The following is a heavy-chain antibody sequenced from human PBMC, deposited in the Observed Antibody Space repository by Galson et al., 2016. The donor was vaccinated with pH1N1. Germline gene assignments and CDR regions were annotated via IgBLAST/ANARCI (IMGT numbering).Heavy chain of an antibody. D-gene: IGHD2-2*02. CDR3: ARVGCNSGSCDSAYYYAMDV. J-gene: IGHJ6*02. V-gene: IGHV3-48*03. CDR2: ICTIGNMI. Sequence: SLRLSCAASGFTFSYYEMNWVRQAPGKGLEWVSYICTIGNMILYADSVRGRFTISRDDAKRGLHLQMSALGADDTAVYYCARVGCNSGSCDSAYYYAMDVWGQGTTVTVSS. CDR1: GFTFSYYE.